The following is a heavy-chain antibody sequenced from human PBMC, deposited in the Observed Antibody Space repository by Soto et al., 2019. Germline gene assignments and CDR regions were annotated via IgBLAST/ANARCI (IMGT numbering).Heavy chain of an antibody. D-gene: IGHD6-25*01. CDR2: IYYDGST. V-gene: IGHV4-59*01. CDR3: ARDQLSSGLYVWFDP. Sequence: HVQLQESGPGLVKPSETLSLTCTVSGGSISTSYWSWIRQPPGKGLEWIGYIYYDGSTSYNPSLRSRVTISVDTSKNQFSLILSSVTSADTAVYYCARDQLSSGLYVWFDPWGQGTLVTVSS. CDR1: GGSISTSY. J-gene: IGHJ5*02.